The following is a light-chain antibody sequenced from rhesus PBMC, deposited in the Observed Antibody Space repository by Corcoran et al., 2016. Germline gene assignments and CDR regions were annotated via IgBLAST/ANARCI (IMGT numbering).Light chain of an antibody. J-gene: IGKJ1*01. CDR1: QSVSSS. CDR3: LQHSNWPWT. CDR2: GAT. V-gene: IGKV3-24*01. Sequence: EIVMTQSPATLSLSPGERATLSCRASQSVSSSLAWYQQKPGQAPRLLFDGATSRATGIPNRFSGRGSGTDFTLTISSLEPEDVAVYYCLQHSNWPWTFGQGTKVEIK.